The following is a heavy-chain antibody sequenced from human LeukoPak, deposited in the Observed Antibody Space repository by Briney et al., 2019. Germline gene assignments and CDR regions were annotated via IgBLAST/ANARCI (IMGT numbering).Heavy chain of an antibody. Sequence: PGGSLRRSCAASGFTFSSYSMNWVRQAPGKGLEWVSSISSSSSYIYYADSVKGRFTISRDNAKNSLYLQMNSLRAEDTDVYYCAIYDIPDYWGQGTLVTVSS. J-gene: IGHJ4*02. CDR2: ISSSSSYI. CDR1: GFTFSSYS. CDR3: AIYDIPDY. V-gene: IGHV3-21*01. D-gene: IGHD3-9*01.